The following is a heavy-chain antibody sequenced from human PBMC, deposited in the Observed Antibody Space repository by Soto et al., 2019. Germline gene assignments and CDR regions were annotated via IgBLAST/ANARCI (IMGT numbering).Heavy chain of an antibody. Sequence: QVQLVQSGAEENKPGASEKVSCKASGYTFTSYAMHWVRQAPGQRLEWMGWINAGNGNTKYSQKFQRRVTITRETAASTAYMELSSLRSEATAVYSCAGADGVGFVGPWGQGTLVTVSS. V-gene: IGHV1-3*05. D-gene: IGHD2-2*01. CDR3: AGADGVGFVGP. J-gene: IGHJ5*02. CDR2: INAGNGNT. CDR1: GYTFTSYA.